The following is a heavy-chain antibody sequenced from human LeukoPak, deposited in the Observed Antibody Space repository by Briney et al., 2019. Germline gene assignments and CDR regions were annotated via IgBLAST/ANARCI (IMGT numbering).Heavy chain of an antibody. Sequence: GESLKISCKGSGYIFANYWIAWVRQMPGKGLEWMGTIFPGDSEIRYSPSFQDQVTISADRSISTAYLQWSSLEASDTAMFYCARHKDANKFPDYDDPDAFDIWGHGTVVIVSS. CDR1: GYIFANYW. J-gene: IGHJ3*02. V-gene: IGHV5-51*01. D-gene: IGHD4-17*01. CDR3: ARHKDANKFPDYDDPDAFDI. CDR2: IFPGDSEI.